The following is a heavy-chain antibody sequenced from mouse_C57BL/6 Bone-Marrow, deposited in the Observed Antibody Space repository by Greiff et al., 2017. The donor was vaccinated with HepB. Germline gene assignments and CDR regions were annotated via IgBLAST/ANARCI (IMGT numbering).Heavy chain of an antibody. CDR1: GYTFTSYW. CDR3: ARSHDYEGRFAY. D-gene: IGHD2-4*01. Sequence: VQLQQPGAELVRPGSSVKLSCKASGYTFTSYWMDWVKQRPGQGLEWIGNIYPSDSETHYNQKFKDKATLTVDKSSSTAYMQLSSLTSEDSAVYYCARSHDYEGRFAYWGQGTLVTVSA. V-gene: IGHV1-61*01. CDR2: IYPSDSET. J-gene: IGHJ3*01.